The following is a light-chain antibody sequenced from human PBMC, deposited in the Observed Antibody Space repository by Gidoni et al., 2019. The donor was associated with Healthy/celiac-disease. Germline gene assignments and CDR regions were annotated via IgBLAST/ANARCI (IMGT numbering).Light chain of an antibody. CDR2: DAS. J-gene: IGKJ2*01. CDR3: QQRSNWPS. V-gene: IGKV3-11*01. CDR1: QSVSSY. Sequence: EIVLTQSPATLSLSPGERATLSCRASQSVSSYLAWYQQKPGQAPRLLIYDASNRATGIPARFSGSGSGTDFTLTISSLEPEDFAVYYCQQRSNWPSFXXXTKXVIK.